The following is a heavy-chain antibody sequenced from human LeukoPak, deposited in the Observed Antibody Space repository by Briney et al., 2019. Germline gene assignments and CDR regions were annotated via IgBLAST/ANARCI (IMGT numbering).Heavy chain of an antibody. CDR2: FDPEDGET. Sequence: EASVKVSCKVSGYTLTELSMHWVRQAPGKGLEWMGGFDPEDGETIYAQKFQGRVTMTEDTSTDTAYMELSSLRSEDTAVYYCATEAIAAAGTPRELGYGGKGPLVPVSS. D-gene: IGHD6-13*01. J-gene: IGHJ4*02. CDR3: ATEAIAAAGTPRELGY. V-gene: IGHV1-24*01. CDR1: GYTLTELS.